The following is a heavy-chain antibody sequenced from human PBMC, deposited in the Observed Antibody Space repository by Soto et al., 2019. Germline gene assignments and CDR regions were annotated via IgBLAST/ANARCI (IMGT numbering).Heavy chain of an antibody. Sequence: LRLSCEASGFNFSSYGMHWVRQAPGKGLEWVAVIWYDGSNKYYADSVKGRFTISRDNSKNTLYLQMNSLRAEDTAVYYCARDPALGYEFWCGYLGHYYGMDVCGQWTTVTVSS. CDR1: GFNFSSYG. CDR3: ARDPALGYEFWCGYLGHYYGMDV. J-gene: IGHJ6*02. CDR2: IWYDGSNK. D-gene: IGHD3-3*01. V-gene: IGHV3-33*01.